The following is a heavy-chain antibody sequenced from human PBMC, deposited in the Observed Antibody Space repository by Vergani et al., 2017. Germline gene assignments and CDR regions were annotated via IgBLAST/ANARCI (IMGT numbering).Heavy chain of an antibody. D-gene: IGHD3-3*01. V-gene: IGHV1-18*04. CDR1: GYTFTSYG. CDR3: ARDQVLRYYDFWSGYSRNFDY. Sequence: QVQLVQSGAEVKKPGASVKVSCKASGYTFTSYGISWVRQAPGQGLEWMGWISAYNGNTNYAQKLQGRVTMTTDTSTSTAYMELRSLRSDDTAGYYCARDQVLRYYDFWSGYSRNFDYWGQGTLVTVSS. CDR2: ISAYNGNT. J-gene: IGHJ4*02.